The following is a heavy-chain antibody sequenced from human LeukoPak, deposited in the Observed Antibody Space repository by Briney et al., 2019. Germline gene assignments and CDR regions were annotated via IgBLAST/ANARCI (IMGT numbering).Heavy chain of an antibody. CDR3: ARGYGYSSGWYFDF. CDR1: GFTVSTNY. J-gene: IGHJ4*02. D-gene: IGHD6-19*01. Sequence: GGSLRLSCAASGFTVSTNYMSWVRQAPGKGLEWVSVLYSNSGTYYADSVKGRFTFSRDDSKNTLYLQMNSLRAEDTAVYYCARGYGYSSGWYFDFWGQGTLVTVSS. V-gene: IGHV3-53*01. CDR2: LYSNSGT.